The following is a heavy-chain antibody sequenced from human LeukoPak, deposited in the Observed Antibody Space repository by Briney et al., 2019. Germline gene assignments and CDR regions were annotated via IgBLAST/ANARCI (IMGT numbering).Heavy chain of an antibody. Sequence: GGSLRLSCAASGFTFSSYAMSWVRQAPGKGLEWVSAISGSGGSTYYADSVKGRFTISRDNSKNTLYLQMNSLRAEDTAVYYCAKDRDGERGYDAFDIWCQGTMVTVSS. CDR2: ISGSGGST. CDR1: GFTFSSYA. V-gene: IGHV3-23*01. J-gene: IGHJ3*02. CDR3: AKDRDGERGYDAFDI. D-gene: IGHD4-17*01.